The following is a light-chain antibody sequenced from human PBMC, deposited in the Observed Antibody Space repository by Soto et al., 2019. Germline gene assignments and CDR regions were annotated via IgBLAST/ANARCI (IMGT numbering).Light chain of an antibody. CDR3: ASYAGSDNWV. CDR2: EVS. CDR1: SSDVGGYND. Sequence: QSALTQPPSASVSPGQSVTISCTGTSSDVGGYNDFSWYQQHPGKAPKLMIYEVSKRPSGVSDRFSGSKSGNTASLTVSGLQAEDEADYYCASYAGSDNWVFGGWTKLTVL. V-gene: IGLV2-8*01. J-gene: IGLJ3*02.